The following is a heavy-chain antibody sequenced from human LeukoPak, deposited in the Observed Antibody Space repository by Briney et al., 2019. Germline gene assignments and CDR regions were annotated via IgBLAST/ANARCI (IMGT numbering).Heavy chain of an antibody. Sequence: GGSMRLSCAASGFTFSTYAMSWVRQTPEKGLEWVSAISGSGGSTYYADSVKGRFTISRANSKNTLYLQMNSLRVEDTAVYYCARRQGDAFDIWGQGTMVTLYS. CDR3: ARRQGDAFDI. V-gene: IGHV3-23*01. CDR1: GFTFSTYA. J-gene: IGHJ3*02. CDR2: ISGSGGST. D-gene: IGHD1-1*01.